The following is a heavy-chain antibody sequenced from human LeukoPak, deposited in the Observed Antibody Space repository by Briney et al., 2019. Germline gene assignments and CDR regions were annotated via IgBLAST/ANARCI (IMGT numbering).Heavy chain of an antibody. V-gene: IGHV3-21*01. CDR1: GFSFDSYS. CDR2: ISSSSTYI. Sequence: GGSLRLSCAASGFSFDSYSMNWVRQAPGKGLEWVSSISSSSTYIYYADSVKGRFAISRDNAKNSLYLQMNSLRAEDTAVYYCASRYYYGSERGSYYFYYWGQGTLVTVSS. J-gene: IGHJ4*02. D-gene: IGHD3-10*01. CDR3: ASRYYYGSERGSYYFYY.